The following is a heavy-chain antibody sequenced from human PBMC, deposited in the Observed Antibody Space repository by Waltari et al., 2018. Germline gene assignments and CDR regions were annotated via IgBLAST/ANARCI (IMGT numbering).Heavy chain of an antibody. CDR2: VSAYNGNT. J-gene: IGHJ4*02. CDR1: GFTFSCYG. Sequence: QAQLVQPGPGAKKPGAPVKVACKAFGFTFSCYGISWMRQRPGQGLEVMGWVSAYNGNTNYAQKLQGRVTMTTDTSTSTAYRELRSLRSDDAAVYCCARELHFDWLLYMVYWGQGTLVTVSS. CDR3: ARELHFDWLLYMVY. V-gene: IGHV1-18*04. D-gene: IGHD3-9*01.